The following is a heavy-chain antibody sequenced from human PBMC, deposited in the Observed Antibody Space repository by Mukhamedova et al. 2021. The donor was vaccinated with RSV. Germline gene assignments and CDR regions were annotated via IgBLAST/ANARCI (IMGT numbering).Heavy chain of an antibody. CDR2: ISYDGSNK. D-gene: IGHD3-22*01. Sequence: VRQAPGKGLEWVAVISYDGSNKYYADSVKGRFTISRDNSKNTLYLQMNSLRAEDTAVYYCARDWGYDSSGYIALWGQGTLVTVS. V-gene: IGHV3-30-3*01. CDR3: ARDWGYDSSGYIAL. J-gene: IGHJ4*02.